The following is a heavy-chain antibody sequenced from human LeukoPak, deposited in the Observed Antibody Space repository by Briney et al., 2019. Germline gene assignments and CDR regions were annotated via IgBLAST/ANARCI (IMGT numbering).Heavy chain of an antibody. V-gene: IGHV4-59*01. CDR1: GGSISSYY. CDR2: LYYSGST. J-gene: IGHJ4*02. CDR3: ARYLVSEMATIRGYFDY. Sequence: KTSETLSLTCTVSGGSISSYYWSWIRQPPGKGLEWIGYLYYSGSTNYHPSLKSRVTISVDTSKNQFSLKLSSVTAADTAVYYCARYLVSEMATIRGYFDYWGQGTLVTVSS. D-gene: IGHD5-24*01.